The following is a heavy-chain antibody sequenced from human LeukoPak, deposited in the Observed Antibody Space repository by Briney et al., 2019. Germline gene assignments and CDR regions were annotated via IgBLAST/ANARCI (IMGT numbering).Heavy chain of an antibody. J-gene: IGHJ4*02. D-gene: IGHD2-8*01. CDR1: GFTFIKYE. CDR2: MSGSGSTI. Sequence: GGSLRLSCAASGFTFIKYEMTWVRQAPGKGLEWVSYMSGSGSTIYYADSVKGRFTISRDNAKNSLYLQMNSLRAEDTAVYYCARMFTNYGLAFDSSSQGTLVTVSS. V-gene: IGHV3-48*03. CDR3: ARMFTNYGLAFDS.